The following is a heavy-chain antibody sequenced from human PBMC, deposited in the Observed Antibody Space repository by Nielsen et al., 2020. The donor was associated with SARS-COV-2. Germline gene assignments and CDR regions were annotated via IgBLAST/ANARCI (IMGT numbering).Heavy chain of an antibody. CDR3: ASWSGQLDYLDY. Sequence: SETLSLTCGVSGGSLTYASWNWLRQPPGKGLQWIGEIQHHGTTMYTSSLRSRVSISIDTSKNQFSLKLSSVTAADTAVYYCASWSGQLDYLDYWGQGTLVTVSS. V-gene: IGHV4-34*01. J-gene: IGHJ4*02. D-gene: IGHD6-6*01. CDR1: GGSLTYAS. CDR2: IQHHGTT.